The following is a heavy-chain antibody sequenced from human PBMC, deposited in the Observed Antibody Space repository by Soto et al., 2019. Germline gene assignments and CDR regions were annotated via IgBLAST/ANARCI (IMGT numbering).Heavy chain of an antibody. CDR2: ISVYSGNT. V-gene: IGHV1-18*01. Sequence: ASVKVSCKVSGYTLTELSMHWVRQAPGQGLEWMGWISVYSGNTNYAQKFQGRVTTTADTSTSTAYMELRILRSDDTAVYYCARAEFPYDSSGYYVYWGQGTLVTVSS. J-gene: IGHJ1*01. D-gene: IGHD3-22*01. CDR1: GYTLTELS. CDR3: ARAEFPYDSSGYYVY.